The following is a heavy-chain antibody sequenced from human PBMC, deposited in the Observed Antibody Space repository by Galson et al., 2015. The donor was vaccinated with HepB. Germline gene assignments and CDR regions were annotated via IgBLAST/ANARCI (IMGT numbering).Heavy chain of an antibody. CDR3: ARVGSGWYEDLDY. Sequence: SVKVSCKASGYTFTGYYMHWVRQAPGQGLEWMGRINPNSGGTNYAQKFQGRVTMTRDTSISTAYMELSRLRSDDTAVYYCARVGSGWYEDLDYWGQGTLVTVSS. CDR2: INPNSGGT. J-gene: IGHJ4*02. D-gene: IGHD6-19*01. CDR1: GYTFTGYY. V-gene: IGHV1-2*06.